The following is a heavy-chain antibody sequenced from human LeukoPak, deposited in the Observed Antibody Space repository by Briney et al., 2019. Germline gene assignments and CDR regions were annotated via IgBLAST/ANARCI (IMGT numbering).Heavy chain of an antibody. Sequence: GGSLRLSCAASGFPFSSYSMHWVRQAPGKGLEWVAVMSSDGKYIYYADSVKGRFIISRDNSKNTVYLQMNSLRTDDTATYYCARGSTFGVVIHFDYWGQGTLVAVSS. D-gene: IGHD3-3*01. CDR3: ARGSTFGVVIHFDY. CDR2: MSSDGKYI. V-gene: IGHV3-30*04. J-gene: IGHJ4*02. CDR1: GFPFSSYS.